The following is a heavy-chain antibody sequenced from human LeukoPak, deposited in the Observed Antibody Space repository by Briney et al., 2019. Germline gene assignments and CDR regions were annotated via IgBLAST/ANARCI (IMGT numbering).Heavy chain of an antibody. V-gene: IGHV1-18*01. J-gene: IGHJ4*02. Sequence: ASVKGSCKTSGYTFSSYGISWVRQAPGQGLEWMGWISAYNGNTNYAQKLQDRVTMTTDTSTSTAYMELRSLRSDDTAVYYCARVGGIVVVPDFDYWGQGTLVTVSS. CDR2: ISAYNGNT. CDR1: GYTFSSYG. D-gene: IGHD2-2*01. CDR3: ARVGGIVVVPDFDY.